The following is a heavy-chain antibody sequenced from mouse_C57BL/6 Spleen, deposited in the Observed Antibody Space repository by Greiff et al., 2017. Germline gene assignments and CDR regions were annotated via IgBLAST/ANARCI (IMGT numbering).Heavy chain of an antibody. CDR1: GYAFSSSW. CDR3: EGGHGCGSSYGRYFDV. J-gene: IGHJ1*03. V-gene: IGHV1-82*01. D-gene: IGHD1-1*01. Sequence: QVQLQQSGPELVKPGASVKISCKASGYAFSSSWMNWVKQRPGKGLEWIGRIYPGDGDTNDNGKFKGKATLTADKSSSTAYMQLSSLTSEDSAVYCGEGGHGCGSSYGRYFDVWGTGTTVTVSS. CDR2: IYPGDGDT.